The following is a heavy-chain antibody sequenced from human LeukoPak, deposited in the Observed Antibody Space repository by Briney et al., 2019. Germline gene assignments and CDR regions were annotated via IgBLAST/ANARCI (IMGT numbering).Heavy chain of an antibody. CDR1: GFIFSNYG. Sequence: GGSLRLSCVASGFIFSNYGMHWVRQAPGKGLEWVAFIRYDGSNKYYADSVKGRFTISRDNSKNTLYLQMNSLRAEDTAVYYCASTGYCSGGSCSYYYDSSGYVDYWGQGTLVTVSS. CDR3: ASTGYCSGGSCSYYYDSSGYVDY. J-gene: IGHJ4*02. CDR2: IRYDGSNK. V-gene: IGHV3-30*02. D-gene: IGHD2-15*01.